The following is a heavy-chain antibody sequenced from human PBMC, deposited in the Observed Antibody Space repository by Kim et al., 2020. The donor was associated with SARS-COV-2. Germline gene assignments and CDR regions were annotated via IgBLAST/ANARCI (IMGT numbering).Heavy chain of an antibody. CDR1: GFTFSSYK. J-gene: IGHJ4*02. CDR3: ARGAAADEGYDY. D-gene: IGHD6-13*01. CDR2: ISSRSSNI. Sequence: GGSLRLSCAASGFTFSSYKMNWVRQAPGNGLEWVSSISSRSSNIYYADSMKGRFTISRDNARNSLYLQMNSLRADDTAVYYCARGAAADEGYDYWGQGTLVTVSS. V-gene: IGHV3-21*01.